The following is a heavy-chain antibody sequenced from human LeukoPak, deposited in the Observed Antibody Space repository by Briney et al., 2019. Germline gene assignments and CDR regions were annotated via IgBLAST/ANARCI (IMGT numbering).Heavy chain of an antibody. V-gene: IGHV3-48*04. CDR2: ISSSSSTI. CDR3: ARAGSFYNGYGHYFDY. CDR1: GFTFSSYS. D-gene: IGHD5-12*01. J-gene: IGHJ4*02. Sequence: GGSLRLSCAASGFTFSSYSMNWVRQAPGKGLEWVSYISSSSSTIYYADSVKGRFTISRDNGKNSLHLQMNSLRAEDTAIYYCARAGSFYNGYGHYFDYWGQGTLVTVSS.